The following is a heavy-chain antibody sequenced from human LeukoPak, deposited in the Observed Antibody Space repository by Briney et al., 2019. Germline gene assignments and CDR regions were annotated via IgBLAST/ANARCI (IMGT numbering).Heavy chain of an antibody. CDR2: ISGSGGNT. J-gene: IGHJ4*02. D-gene: IGHD1-26*01. CDR3: ARNLNSGNYYYFDY. CDR1: GFTFHTYA. Sequence: GGSLRLSCAASGFTFHTYAMTWVRQAPVKGLEWVSAISGSGGNTYYTDSVKGRFTISRDASKNTLYLQMNNLRAEDTAVYYCARNLNSGNYYYFDYWGQGTLVTVSS. V-gene: IGHV3-23*01.